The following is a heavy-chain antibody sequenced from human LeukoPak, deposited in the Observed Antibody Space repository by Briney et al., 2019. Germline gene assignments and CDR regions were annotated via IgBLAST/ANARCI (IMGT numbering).Heavy chain of an antibody. CDR1: GFSFNSYA. D-gene: IGHD2-8*01. V-gene: IGHV3-23*01. CDR3: AKSTSMRYFPDL. J-gene: IGHJ2*01. CDR2: ISGGGGRT. Sequence: GRSLRLSCAASGFSFNSYAVAWVRQAPGKGLEWVSTISGGGGRTFFADSVKGRFTGSRQNSAFLQMNSLRAEDPALYYCAKSTSMRYFPDLWGRGTLVPVSS.